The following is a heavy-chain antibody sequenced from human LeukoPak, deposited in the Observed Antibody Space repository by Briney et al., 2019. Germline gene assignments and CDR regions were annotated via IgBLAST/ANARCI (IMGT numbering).Heavy chain of an antibody. V-gene: IGHV3-23*01. Sequence: GGSLRLSCAASGFTFSSYAMSWVRQAPGKGLEWVSAISGSGGSTYYADSVKGRFTISRDNSKNTLYLQMYRLRAEDTAVYYCANRGYDSSGYWDYGGQGTLVTVSS. D-gene: IGHD3-22*01. CDR1: GFTFSSYA. CDR2: ISGSGGST. CDR3: ANRGYDSSGYWDY. J-gene: IGHJ4*02.